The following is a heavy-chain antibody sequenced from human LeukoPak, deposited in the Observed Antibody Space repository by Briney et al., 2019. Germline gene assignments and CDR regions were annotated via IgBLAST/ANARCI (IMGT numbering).Heavy chain of an antibody. CDR2: ISSSGSTI. CDR1: GFTFSSYE. CDR3: AKQVDAFDV. V-gene: IGHV3-48*03. J-gene: IGHJ3*01. Sequence: PGGSLRLSCAASGFTFSSYEMNWVRQAPGKGLEWVSYISSSGSTIYYADSVKGRFTISRDNSKNTVYLEMNSLRAEDTAVYYCAKQVDAFDVWGQGTMVTVSS. D-gene: IGHD1/OR15-1a*01.